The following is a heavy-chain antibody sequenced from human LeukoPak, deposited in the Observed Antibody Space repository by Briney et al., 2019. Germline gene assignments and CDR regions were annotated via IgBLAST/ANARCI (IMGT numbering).Heavy chain of an antibody. CDR3: ARTGPEYYDILTGYSVHQQPLDC. J-gene: IGHJ4*02. V-gene: IGHV1-18*01. CDR2: ISAYNGKT. Sequence: ASVKVSCKASGYTFTSYGISWVRQAPGQGLEWMGWISAYNGKTNYAQKLQGRVTMTTDTSTSTAYMELRSLRSDDTAVYYCARTGPEYYDILTGYSVHQQPLDCWGQGTLVTVSS. CDR1: GYTFTSYG. D-gene: IGHD3-9*01.